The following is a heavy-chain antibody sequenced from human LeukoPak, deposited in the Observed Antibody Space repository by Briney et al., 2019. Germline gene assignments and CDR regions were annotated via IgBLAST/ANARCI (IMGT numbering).Heavy chain of an antibody. J-gene: IGHJ3*02. CDR2: INPNSGGT. V-gene: IGHV1-2*02. D-gene: IGHD4-23*01. CDR1: GYIFTGYY. CDR3: ATPTVGTSRFDGFDI. Sequence: GASVKVSAKASGYIFTGYYMHWVRQAPGLGLEWMGWINPNSGGTSYAQRFQGRVTMTRDTSISTAYMELSRLRSDDTAVYYCATPTVGTSRFDGFDIWGQGTMVTVSP.